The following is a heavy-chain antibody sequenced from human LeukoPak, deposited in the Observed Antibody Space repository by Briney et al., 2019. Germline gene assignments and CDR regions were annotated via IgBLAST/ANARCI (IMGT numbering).Heavy chain of an antibody. Sequence: GGSLRLSCAASGFTFSSYSMNWVRQAPGKGLEWVSSISSSSSYIYYADSVKGRFTISRDNAKNSLYLQMNSLRAEDTAVYYCAKPHSYDSSGYLLDYWGQGTLVTVSS. CDR3: AKPHSYDSSGYLLDY. J-gene: IGHJ4*02. V-gene: IGHV3-21*01. D-gene: IGHD3-22*01. CDR1: GFTFSSYS. CDR2: ISSSSSYI.